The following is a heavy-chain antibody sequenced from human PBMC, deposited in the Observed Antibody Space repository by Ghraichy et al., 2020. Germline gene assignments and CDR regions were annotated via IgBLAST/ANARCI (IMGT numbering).Heavy chain of an antibody. D-gene: IGHD3-22*01. J-gene: IGHJ3*01. CDR2: IRRTAYDETT. Sequence: GGSLRLSCTGSGFTFGDYAMSWFRQAPGRGLEWVGFIRRTAYDETTQYATSVEGRFTISREDSKAIAYLQMNSLKTEDTAVYHCTRSNYDDVGISNPSVFDVWGQGTMVTVSS. V-gene: IGHV3-49*03. CDR1: GFTFGDYA. CDR3: TRSNYDDVGISNPSVFDV.